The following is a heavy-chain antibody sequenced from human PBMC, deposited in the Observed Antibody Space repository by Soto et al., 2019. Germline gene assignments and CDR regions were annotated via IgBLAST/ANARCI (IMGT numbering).Heavy chain of an antibody. D-gene: IGHD5-18*01. Sequence: ADTLSLTCTVSGGSISSYYWSWIRQPPGRGLEWIGYIYYGGSTNYNPSLKSRVTISVDTSKNQFSLKLSSVTAADTAVYYCASVRGYSYGYSLDYWGQGTLVTVSS. J-gene: IGHJ4*02. V-gene: IGHV4-59*12. CDR3: ASVRGYSYGYSLDY. CDR1: GGSISSYY. CDR2: IYYGGST.